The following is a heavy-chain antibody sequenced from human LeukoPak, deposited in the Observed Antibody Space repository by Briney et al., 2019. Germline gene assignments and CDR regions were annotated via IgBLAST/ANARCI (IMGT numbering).Heavy chain of an antibody. CDR2: ISYDGSNK. Sequence: GGSLRLSCAASGFTFSSCAMHWVRQAPGKGLEWVAVISYDGSNKYYADSVKGRFTISRDNSKNTLYLQTNSLRAEDTAVYYCAREGALSYYYYYYMDVWGKGTTVTVSS. CDR3: AREGALSYYYYYYMDV. CDR1: GFTFSSCA. V-gene: IGHV3-30*01. J-gene: IGHJ6*03.